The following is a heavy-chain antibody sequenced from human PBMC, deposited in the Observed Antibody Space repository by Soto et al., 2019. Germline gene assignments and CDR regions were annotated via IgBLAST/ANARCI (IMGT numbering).Heavy chain of an antibody. CDR1: GGSISSSSYY. Sequence: KPSETLSLTCTVSGGSISSSSYYWGWIRQPPGKGLEWIGSIYYSGSTYYNPSLKSRVTISVDMSKNQFSLKLSSVTAADTAVYYCASTIVGATWWFDPWGQGTLVTVSS. V-gene: IGHV4-39*01. CDR3: ASTIVGATWWFDP. D-gene: IGHD1-26*01. J-gene: IGHJ5*02. CDR2: IYYSGST.